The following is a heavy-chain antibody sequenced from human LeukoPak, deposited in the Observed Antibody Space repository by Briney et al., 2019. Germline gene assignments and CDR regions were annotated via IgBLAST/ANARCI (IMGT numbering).Heavy chain of an antibody. V-gene: IGHV4-34*09. CDR1: GGSFSGYY. J-gene: IGHJ5*02. CDR2: INHSGST. D-gene: IGHD3-16*02. Sequence: SETLSLTCAVYGGSFSGYYWSWIRQPPGKGLEWIGEINHSGSTYYNPSLKSRVTISVDTSKNQFSLKLSSVTAADTAVYYCARVTSSSLITFGGVIVTWFDPWGQGTLVTVSS. CDR3: ARVTSSSLITFGGVIVTWFDP.